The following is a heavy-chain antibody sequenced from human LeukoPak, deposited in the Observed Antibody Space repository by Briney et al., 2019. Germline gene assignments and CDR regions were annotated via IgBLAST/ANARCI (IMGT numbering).Heavy chain of an antibody. CDR2: INHSGST. D-gene: IGHD4-23*01. J-gene: IGHJ5*02. V-gene: IGHV4-34*01. CDR3: ARGGLRWFSSSPNWFDP. CDR1: GGSFSGYY. Sequence: PSETLSLTCAVYGGSFSGYYWSWIRQPPGKGLGWIGEINHSGSTNYNPSLKSRVTISVDTSKNQFSLKLSSVTAADTAVYYCARGGLRWFSSSPNWFDPWGQGTLVTVSS.